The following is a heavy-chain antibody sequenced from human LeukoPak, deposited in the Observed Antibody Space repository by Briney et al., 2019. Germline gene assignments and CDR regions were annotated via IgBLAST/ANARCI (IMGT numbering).Heavy chain of an antibody. J-gene: IGHJ4*02. V-gene: IGHV3-23*01. D-gene: IGHD1-26*01. CDR2: ITNSGGST. CDR3: AKGSENIMGAPQADY. CDR1: GFTFGVYA. Sequence: PGGSLRLSCAASGFTFGVYAMTWVRQAPGKGLEWVSLITNSGGSTYYGDSVKGRFTISRDNSKNTLFLQMNSLRAEDTAVYYCAKGSENIMGAPQADYWGQGTLVIVSS.